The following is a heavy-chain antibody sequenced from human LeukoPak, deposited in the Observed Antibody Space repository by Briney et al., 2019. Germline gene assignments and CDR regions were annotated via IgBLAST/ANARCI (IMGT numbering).Heavy chain of an antibody. CDR2: ISYSGNT. CDR1: GGSIGSYF. Sequence: SETLSLTCTVSGGSIGSYFWSWLRQPPGKRLEWIGYISYSGNTDYNPSLKSRVTLSVDTSKNRLSLKLSSVTAADTAVYYCARKSSRGGFNGYDYWYFDLWGRGTLVTVSS. V-gene: IGHV4-59*08. J-gene: IGHJ2*01. D-gene: IGHD5-12*01. CDR3: ARKSSRGGFNGYDYWYFDL.